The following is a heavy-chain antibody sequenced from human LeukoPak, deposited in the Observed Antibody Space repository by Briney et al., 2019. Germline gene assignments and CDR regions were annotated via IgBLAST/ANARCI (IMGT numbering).Heavy chain of an antibody. Sequence: PGRSLRLSCAASGFTFSSYSMNWVRQAPGKGLEWVSSISSSSSYIYYADSVKGRFTISRDNAKNSLYLQMNSLRAEDTAVYYCARDTSSLRGWFDPWGQGTLVTVSP. V-gene: IGHV3-21*01. J-gene: IGHJ5*02. CDR1: GFTFSSYS. CDR3: ARDTSSLRGWFDP. D-gene: IGHD6-13*01. CDR2: ISSSSSYI.